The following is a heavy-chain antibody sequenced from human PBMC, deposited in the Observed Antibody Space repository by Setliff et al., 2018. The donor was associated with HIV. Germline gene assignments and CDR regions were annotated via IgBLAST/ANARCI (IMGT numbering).Heavy chain of an antibody. V-gene: IGHV4-39*07. D-gene: IGHD3-10*01. CDR1: GGSISIISYY. CDR3: ARGVWFGELLWGYYFDY. CDR2: IYHSGST. Sequence: SETLSLTCTVSGGSISIISYYWGWIRQPPGKGLEYIGSIYHSGSTYYNPSLKSRVTISVDTSKNQVSLNLSSVTAADTAVYYCARGVWFGELLWGYYFDYWGRGTQVTVSS. J-gene: IGHJ4*02.